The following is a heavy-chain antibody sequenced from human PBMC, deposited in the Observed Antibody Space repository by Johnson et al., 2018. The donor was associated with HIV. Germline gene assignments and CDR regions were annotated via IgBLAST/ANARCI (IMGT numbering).Heavy chain of an antibody. CDR3: ARDWDAFDI. Sequence: QLVESGGGLVQPGRSLRLSCAASGFTFDDYAIHWVRQAPGKGLEWVSGVSWNSGNIGYADSVKGRFTISRDKAKNSLYLQMNSRRPEDTAVYYCARDWDAFDIWGQGKMVAVSS. CDR1: GFTFDDYA. CDR2: VSWNSGNI. V-gene: IGHV3-9*01. J-gene: IGHJ3*02.